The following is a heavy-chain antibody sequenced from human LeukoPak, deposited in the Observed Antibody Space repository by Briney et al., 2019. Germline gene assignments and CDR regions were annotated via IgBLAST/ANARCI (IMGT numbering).Heavy chain of an antibody. D-gene: IGHD3-22*01. CDR3: ARDQGYYDSRASDY. CDR1: GFTFGNYW. CDR2: IKQDGIEK. J-gene: IGHJ4*02. Sequence: GGSLRLSCVTSGFTFGNYWMTWVRQAPGKGLECVANIKQDGIEKYYVDSVRGRFTISRDNAKNSLYLQMNSLRAEDTAVYYCARDQGYYDSRASDYWGQGTLVTVSS. V-gene: IGHV3-7*01.